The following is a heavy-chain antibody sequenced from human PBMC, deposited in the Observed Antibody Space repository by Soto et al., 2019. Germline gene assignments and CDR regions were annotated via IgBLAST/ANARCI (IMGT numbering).Heavy chain of an antibody. J-gene: IGHJ4*02. Sequence: QVQLQQWGAGLLKASETLSLTCAVSGGSFSNYYWSWIRQPPGKGLEWIGEINHSGTTSYNASLKSRLTLSVDTSKNQFSLKLSSVTAADTAVYYCGGQDISGWFYFDSWGQGTQVTVSS. V-gene: IGHV4-34*01. D-gene: IGHD6-19*01. CDR3: GGQDISGWFYFDS. CDR1: GGSFSNYY. CDR2: INHSGTT.